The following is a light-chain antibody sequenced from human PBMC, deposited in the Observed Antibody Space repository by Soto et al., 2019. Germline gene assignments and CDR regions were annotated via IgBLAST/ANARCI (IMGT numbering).Light chain of an antibody. Sequence: EIVMTQSPATLSVSPGERATLSCRASQFVSTNLAWYQQKPGQPPRLLIYGASTRATGIPARFSGSGSGTEFTLTISSLQSEDFAVYYCQRYNNWPLTFGGGTKVESK. CDR2: GAS. CDR3: QRYNNWPLT. J-gene: IGKJ4*01. CDR1: QFVSTN. V-gene: IGKV3D-15*01.